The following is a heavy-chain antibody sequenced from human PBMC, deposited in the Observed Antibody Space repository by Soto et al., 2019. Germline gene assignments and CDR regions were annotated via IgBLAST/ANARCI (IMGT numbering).Heavy chain of an antibody. CDR1: CGSFSGYY. CDR3: ARALGYSYGN. V-gene: IGHV4-34*01. CDR2: INHSGST. Sequence: SETLSLTCAVYCGSFSGYYWSWIRQPPGKGLEWIGEINHSGSTNYNPSLKSRVTISVDTSKNQFSLKLSSVTAADTAVYYCARALGYSYGNWGQGTLVTVSS. J-gene: IGHJ4*02. D-gene: IGHD5-18*01.